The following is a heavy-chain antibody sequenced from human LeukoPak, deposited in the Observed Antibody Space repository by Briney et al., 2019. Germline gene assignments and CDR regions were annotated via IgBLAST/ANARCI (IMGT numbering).Heavy chain of an antibody. CDR3: ARAPSEIGGYYPEYFRH. D-gene: IGHD3-22*01. V-gene: IGHV3-48*04. Sequence: GGSLRLSCEAAGFDFSDYAMTWVRQIPGKGLEWLAYISTKSDAIYYADSVKGRFTISRDNTKNTVSLQMNSLRAEDTGVYYCARAPSEIGGYYPEYFRHWGQGTLVTVSS. CDR2: ISTKSDAI. CDR1: GFDFSDYA. J-gene: IGHJ1*01.